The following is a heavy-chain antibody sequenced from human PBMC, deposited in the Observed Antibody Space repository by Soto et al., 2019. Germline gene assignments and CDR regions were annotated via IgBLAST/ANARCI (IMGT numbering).Heavy chain of an antibody. D-gene: IGHD4-4*01. CDR1: GFTFTSSA. V-gene: IGHV1-58*01. J-gene: IGHJ6*02. CDR2: IVVGSGNT. CDR3: SAGDTVTFYYYYGMDV. Sequence: SVKVSCKASGFTFTSSAVQWVRQARGQRLEWIGWIVVGSGNTNYAQKFQERVTITRDMSTSTAYMELSSLRSEDTAVYYCSAGDTVTFYYYYGMDVWGQGTTVTVSS.